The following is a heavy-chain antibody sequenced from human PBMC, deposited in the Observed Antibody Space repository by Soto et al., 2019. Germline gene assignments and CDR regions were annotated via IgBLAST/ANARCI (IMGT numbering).Heavy chain of an antibody. CDR1: GFNFSDFG. CDR3: AKTWRKGLHLYYFDY. J-gene: IGHJ4*02. Sequence: QVQLVESGGGVVQPGRSLRLSCVASGFNFSDFGMHWVRQAPGKGLEWVAVILYDGNNKYYADSVKGRFTISRDNSKNTVFLQMNSLRAEDTAVYYCAKTWRKGLHLYYFDYWGQGSLVTVSS. CDR2: ILYDGNNK. V-gene: IGHV3-30*18. D-gene: IGHD2-15*01.